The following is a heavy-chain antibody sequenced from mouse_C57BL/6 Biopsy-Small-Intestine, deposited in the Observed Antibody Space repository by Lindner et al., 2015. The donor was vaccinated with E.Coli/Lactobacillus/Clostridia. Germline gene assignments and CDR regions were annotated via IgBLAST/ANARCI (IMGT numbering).Heavy chain of an antibody. CDR2: INPNNGGT. V-gene: IGHV1-22*01. J-gene: IGHJ4*01. CDR3: ARYYNNYGAMDY. Sequence: VQLQESGPELVKPGASVKMSCKASGYTFTDNNMHWVKQSHGKSLEWIGYINPNNGGTSYNQKFMARATLTVNKSSNTAYMELRSLTSEDSAVYYCARYYNNYGAMDYWGQGTSATVSS. CDR1: GYTFTDNN. D-gene: IGHD2-5*01.